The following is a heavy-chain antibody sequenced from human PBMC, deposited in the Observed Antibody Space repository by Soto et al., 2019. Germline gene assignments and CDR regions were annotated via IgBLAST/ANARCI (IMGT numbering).Heavy chain of an antibody. CDR3: AREGHYCDYGEADAFDI. V-gene: IGHV1-18*01. D-gene: IGHD4-17*01. CDR1: GYTFTSYG. CDR2: ISAYNGNT. J-gene: IGHJ3*02. Sequence: ASVKVSCKASGYTFTSYGISWVRQAPGQGLEWMGWISAYNGNTNYAQKLQGRVTMTTDTSTSTAYMELRSLRSDDTAVYYCAREGHYCDYGEADAFDIWGQGTMFTVSS.